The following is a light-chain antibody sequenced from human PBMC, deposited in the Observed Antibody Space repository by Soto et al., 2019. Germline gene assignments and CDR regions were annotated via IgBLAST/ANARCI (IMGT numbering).Light chain of an antibody. Sequence: DIQMTQSPASLSASVGDRVTITCQASQDIRNYLNWYQQKEGKAPKLLIYDTSEVQTGVPSRFSGSRCWTDFTFTITSLRPEDIATYYGQQYDKLVSFGQGNKLESK. J-gene: IGKJ2*01. CDR2: DTS. CDR1: QDIRNY. CDR3: QQYDKLVS. V-gene: IGKV1-33*01.